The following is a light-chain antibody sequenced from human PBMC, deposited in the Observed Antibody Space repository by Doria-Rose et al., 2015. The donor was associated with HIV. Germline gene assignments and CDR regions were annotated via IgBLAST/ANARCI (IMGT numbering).Light chain of an antibody. CDR3: HQYGTSWT. V-gene: IGKV3-20*01. CDR2: DGS. J-gene: IGKJ1*01. CDR1: RSFSSTY. Sequence: EIVLTQSPGTLSLSPGERATLSCRASRSFSSTYLAWYQQKPGQAPSLLIYDGSTRATGIPDRFSASGSGTDFTRTINRLEPEDFALYYCHQYGTSWTFGQGTKVEI.